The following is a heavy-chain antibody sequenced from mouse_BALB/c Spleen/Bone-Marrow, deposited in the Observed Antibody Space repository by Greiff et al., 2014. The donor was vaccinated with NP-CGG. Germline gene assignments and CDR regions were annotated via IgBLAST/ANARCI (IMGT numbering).Heavy chain of an antibody. J-gene: IGHJ1*01. Sequence: VTLKESGAELVRSGASVKLSCTASGFNIKDYYMHWVKQRPEQGLEWIGWIDPENGDTEYAPKFQGKATMTADTSSNTAYLQLSSLTSEDTAVYYCNRYDWYFDVWGAGTTVTVSS. CDR2: IDPENGDT. CDR3: NRYDWYFDV. CDR1: GFNIKDYY. V-gene: IGHV14-4*02. D-gene: IGHD2-14*01.